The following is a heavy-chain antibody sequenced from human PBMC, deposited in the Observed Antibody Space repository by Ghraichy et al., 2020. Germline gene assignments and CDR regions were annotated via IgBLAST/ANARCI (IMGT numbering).Heavy chain of an antibody. CDR3: ARVRYYDSSGYWFFDY. Sequence: PETLSLTCTVSGGSVSSGSYYWSWIRQPPGKGLEWIGYIYYSGSTNYNPSLKSRVTISVDTSKNQFSLKLSSVTAADTAVYYCARVRYYDSSGYWFFDYWGQGTLVTVSS. J-gene: IGHJ4*02. CDR2: IYYSGST. D-gene: IGHD3-22*01. V-gene: IGHV4-61*01. CDR1: GGSVSSGSYY.